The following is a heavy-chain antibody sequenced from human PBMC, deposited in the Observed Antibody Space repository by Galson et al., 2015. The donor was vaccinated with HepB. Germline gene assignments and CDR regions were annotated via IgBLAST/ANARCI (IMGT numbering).Heavy chain of an antibody. J-gene: IGHJ6*02. D-gene: IGHD1-26*01. CDR3: ARDPTWGVDV. CDR2: ISSSSSYI. V-gene: IGHV3-21*01. CDR1: GFTFSSYS. Sequence: SLRLSCAASGFTFSSYSMNWVRQAPGKGLECVSSISSSSSYIYYADSVKGRFTISRDNAKNSLYLQMNSLRAEDTAVYYCARDPTWGVDVWGQGTTVTVSS.